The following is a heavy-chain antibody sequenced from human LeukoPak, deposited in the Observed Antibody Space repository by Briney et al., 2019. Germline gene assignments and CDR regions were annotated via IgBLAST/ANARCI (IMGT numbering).Heavy chain of an antibody. J-gene: IGHJ4*02. D-gene: IGHD6-13*01. CDR2: FDPEDGET. CDR1: GYTLTELS. V-gene: IGHV1-24*01. CDR3: ATLPRVFSSSWYFDY. Sequence: ASVKVSCKVSGYTLTELSMHWVRQAPGKGVEWVGGFDPEDGETIYAQKFQGRVTMTEDTSTDTAYMELSSLRSEDTAVYYCATLPRVFSSSWYFDYWGQGTLVTVSS.